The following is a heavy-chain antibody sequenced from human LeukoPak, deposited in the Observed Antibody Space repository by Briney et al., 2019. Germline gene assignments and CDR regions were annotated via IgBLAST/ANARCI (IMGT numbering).Heavy chain of an antibody. CDR1: GFTFSSYG. J-gene: IGHJ4*02. D-gene: IGHD6-13*01. CDR2: IRYDGSNK. V-gene: IGHV3-30*02. Sequence: GGSLRLSCAASGFTFSSYGMHWVRQAPGKGLEWVAFIRYDGSNKYYADSVKGRFTISRDNSKNTLYLQMNSLRAEDTAVYYCARDRTPYSSSQLDYWGQGTLVTVSS. CDR3: ARDRTPYSSSQLDY.